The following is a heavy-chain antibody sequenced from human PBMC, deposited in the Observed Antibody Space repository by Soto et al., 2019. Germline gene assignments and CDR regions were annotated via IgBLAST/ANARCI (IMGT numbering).Heavy chain of an antibody. Sequence: PSETLSLTCTVSGGSISSYYWSWIRQPPGKGLEWIGYMYNTGSTIYNPSLKSRVTISVDTSKNQFSLKLNSVTAADTAVYYCTRHEGGAAADRPLDYWGQGTLVTVSS. CDR2: MYNTGST. CDR1: GGSISSYY. V-gene: IGHV4-59*08. D-gene: IGHD6-13*01. CDR3: TRHEGGAAADRPLDY. J-gene: IGHJ4*02.